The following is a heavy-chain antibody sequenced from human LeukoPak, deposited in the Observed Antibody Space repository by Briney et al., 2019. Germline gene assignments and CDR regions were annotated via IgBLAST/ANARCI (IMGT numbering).Heavy chain of an antibody. J-gene: IGHJ4*02. CDR2: INPSGGST. CDR1: RYVFTNYY. V-gene: IGHV1-46*01. D-gene: IGHD3-10*01. Sequence: ASVKVSCKASRYVFTNYYMHWVRQAPGQGLEWVGIINPSGGSTSYAQKFQGRVTMTRDTSTGTVYMELNSLRSEDTAMYYCARARRLGGFDYWGQGTLVTVSS. CDR3: ARARRLGGFDY.